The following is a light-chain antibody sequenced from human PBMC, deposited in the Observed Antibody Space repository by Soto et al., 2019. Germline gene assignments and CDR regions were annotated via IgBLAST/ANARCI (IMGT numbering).Light chain of an antibody. CDR2: TAS. CDR1: QDIRND. J-gene: IGKJ1*01. Sequence: AIQMTQSPSSLSASVGDRVTITCRASQDIRNDLGWFQQKQGKAPKLLINTASTLQSGVSSRFSGSGSGTDFTLTISSLQPEDCETYDCHQYGNSPQTFGQGTKVDI. V-gene: IGKV1-6*01. CDR3: HQYGNSPQT.